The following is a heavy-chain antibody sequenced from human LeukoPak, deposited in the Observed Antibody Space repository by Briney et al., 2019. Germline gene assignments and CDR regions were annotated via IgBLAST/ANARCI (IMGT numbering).Heavy chain of an antibody. J-gene: IGHJ4*02. D-gene: IGHD4-17*01. CDR1: GGSINRYY. CDR3: ARHIDDYGDANFDS. CDR2: VYHSGET. V-gene: IGHV4-59*08. Sequence: SETLSLTCTVSGGSINRYYWSWIRQPPGKGLEWMGYVYHSGETKYNPSLKSRVTISVDTSKNHISLRLKSVNAADTAVYYCARHIDDYGDANFDSWGQGTLVTVSS.